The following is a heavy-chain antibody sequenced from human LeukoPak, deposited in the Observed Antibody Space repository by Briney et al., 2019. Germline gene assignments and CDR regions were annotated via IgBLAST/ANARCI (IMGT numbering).Heavy chain of an antibody. CDR2: INHTGTT. D-gene: IGHD4-11*01. V-gene: IGHV4-59*01. J-gene: IGHJ6*03. Sequence: SETLSLTCSVSDDSITIYYWTWIRQPPGKGLEWIGYINHTGTTNYNPSLNSRVTISRDTSKNHFSLQLSSVTAADTAVYFCARGRVSSSTWHSTYYYYFYMDVWGKGTTVTVSS. CDR3: ARGRVSSSTWHSTYYYYFYMDV. CDR1: DDSITIYY.